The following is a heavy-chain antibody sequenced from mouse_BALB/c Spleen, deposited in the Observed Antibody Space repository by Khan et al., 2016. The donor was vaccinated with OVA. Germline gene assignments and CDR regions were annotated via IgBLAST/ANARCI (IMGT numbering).Heavy chain of an antibody. CDR3: ARTGYYYFDY. J-gene: IGHJ2*01. Sequence: EVELVESGGGLVQTGGSRKLSCAASGFTFSGFGMHWVRQAPEKGLEWVAYISSGSNTIYYADTVKGRFTISRDNPKNTLCLQMTSLRAEDTAMYYCARTGYYYFDYWGQGTTLTVSS. V-gene: IGHV5-17*02. CDR1: GFTFSGFG. CDR2: ISSGSNTI. D-gene: IGHD2-3*01.